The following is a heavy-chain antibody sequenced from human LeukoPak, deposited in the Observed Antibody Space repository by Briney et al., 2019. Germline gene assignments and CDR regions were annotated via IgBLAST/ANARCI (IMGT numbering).Heavy chain of an antibody. D-gene: IGHD4-23*01. CDR1: GFTMSTYA. J-gene: IGHJ2*01. CDR3: ARGFRDYGGNYWYFDL. CDR2: IWYDGSNK. V-gene: IGHV3-33*08. Sequence: PGGSLRLSCGASGFTMSTYAMSWVRQAPGRGLEWVAVIWYDGSNKYYADSVKGRFTISRDNSKNTLYLQMNSLRAEDTAVYYCARGFRDYGGNYWYFDLWGRGTLVTVSS.